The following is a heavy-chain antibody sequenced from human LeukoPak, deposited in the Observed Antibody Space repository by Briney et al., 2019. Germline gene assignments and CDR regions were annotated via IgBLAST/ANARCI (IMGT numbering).Heavy chain of an antibody. CDR3: ARGTPGIAVAGSYWYFDL. V-gene: IGHV1-18*01. D-gene: IGHD6-19*01. CDR2: ITAYNGNT. J-gene: IGHJ2*01. CDR1: GYTFTSYG. Sequence: ASVKVSCKASGYTFTSYGISWVRQAPGQGLEWMGWITAYNGNTNYAQKLQGRVTMTTDTSTSTAYIELRSLRSDDTAAYYCARGTPGIAVAGSYWYFDLWGRGTLVTVSS.